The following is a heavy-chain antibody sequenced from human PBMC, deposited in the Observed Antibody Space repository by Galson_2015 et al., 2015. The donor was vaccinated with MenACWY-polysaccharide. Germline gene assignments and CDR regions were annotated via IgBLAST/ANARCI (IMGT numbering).Heavy chain of an antibody. CDR1: GDSTRSGGYY. CDR2: IHYRGST. J-gene: IGHJ4*02. D-gene: IGHD6-25*01. V-gene: IGHV4-31*03. CDR3: ARYNIAAGDFDY. Sequence: TLSLTCNVSGDSTRSGGYYWSWIRQHPGKGLEWMGYIHYRGSTSYNPSLKSRLLISGDASNGQFSLKLSSVTAADTAVYYCARYNIAAGDFDYWGQGVLVTVSS.